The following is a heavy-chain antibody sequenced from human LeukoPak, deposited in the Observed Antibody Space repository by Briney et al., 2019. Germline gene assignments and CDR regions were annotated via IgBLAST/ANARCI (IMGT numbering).Heavy chain of an antibody. V-gene: IGHV3-7*05. Sequence: PGGSLRLSCVASGFTFSSYWVTWVRQAPGKGLEWVANIKEDGSEKYYVDSVKGRFTISRDNAKNSLYLQMNSLRVEDTAVHYCARAYPNYEWGQGILVTVSS. J-gene: IGHJ4*02. CDR1: GFTFSSYW. CDR2: IKEDGSEK. D-gene: IGHD3-3*01. CDR3: ARAYPNYE.